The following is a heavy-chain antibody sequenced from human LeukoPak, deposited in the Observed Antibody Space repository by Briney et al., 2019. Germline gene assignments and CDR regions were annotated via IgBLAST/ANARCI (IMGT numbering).Heavy chain of an antibody. CDR1: GYTFTGYY. J-gene: IGHJ3*02. Sequence: ASVKVSCKASGYTFTGYYMHWVRQATGQGLEWMGWMNPNSGNTGYAQKFQGRVTMTRYTSISTAYMELSSLRSEDTAVYFCARGYYDILTGYWTNDAFHIWGQGTMVTVSS. V-gene: IGHV1-8*02. CDR2: MNPNSGNT. D-gene: IGHD3-9*01. CDR3: ARGYYDILTGYWTNDAFHI.